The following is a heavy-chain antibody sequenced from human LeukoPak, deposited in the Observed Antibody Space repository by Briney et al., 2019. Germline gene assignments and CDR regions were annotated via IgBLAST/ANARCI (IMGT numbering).Heavy chain of an antibody. J-gene: IGHJ4*02. CDR2: ISHSGST. V-gene: IGHV4-4*02. CDR3: ARVSAMTPFDY. Sequence: PSETLSLTCTVSGGSISSNNWWTWVRQPPGKGLEWIGEISHSGSTNYNPSLESRVTISVDKSKNQFSLKVTSVTAADTAVYFCARVSAMTPFDYWGQGILVTVSS. CDR1: GGSISSNNW. D-gene: IGHD2-15*01.